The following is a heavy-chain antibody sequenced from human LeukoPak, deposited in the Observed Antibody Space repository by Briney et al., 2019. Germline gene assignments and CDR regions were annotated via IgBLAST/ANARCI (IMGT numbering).Heavy chain of an antibody. D-gene: IGHD5-18*01. V-gene: IGHV1-24*01. CDR2: VDPAGGEH. CDR1: GFTLSDLG. CDR3: ATSAICATTTRPGYRNYYFFTDA. J-gene: IGHJ6*03. Sequence: ASVKLSCNCAGFTLSDLGMHWGRKGQGQGIEWEGGVDPAGGEHIYAQTFRGRVILTEDASTNTAFMELNSMRPHDPAAYSSATSAICATTTRPGYRNYYFFTDAWGEGTPVTVSS.